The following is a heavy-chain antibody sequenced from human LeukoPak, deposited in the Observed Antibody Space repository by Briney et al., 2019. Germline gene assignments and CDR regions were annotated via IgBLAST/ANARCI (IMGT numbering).Heavy chain of an antibody. CDR3: ARSFYDILTGYNSWFDP. CDR2: IDPSDSYT. J-gene: IGHJ5*02. CDR1: GYSFSSYW. V-gene: IGHV5-10-1*01. Sequence: GESLKISCKGSGYSFSSYWISWVRQMPGKGLEWMGRIDPSDSYTNYSPSFQGHVTISADKSISTAYLQWSSLKASDTAMYYCARSFYDILTGYNSWFDPWGQGTLVTVSS. D-gene: IGHD3-9*01.